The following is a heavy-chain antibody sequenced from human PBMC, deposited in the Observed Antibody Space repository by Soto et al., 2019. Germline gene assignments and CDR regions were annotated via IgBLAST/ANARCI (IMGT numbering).Heavy chain of an antibody. V-gene: IGHV3-30-3*01. CDR1: GFTFSSYA. Sequence: AAGFTFSSYAMHWVRQAPGKGLEWVAVISYDGSNKYYADSVKGRFTISRDNSKNTLYLQMNSLRAEDTAVYYCASPDYGDYEYFQHWGQGTLVTVSS. CDR3: ASPDYGDYEYFQH. CDR2: ISYDGSNK. J-gene: IGHJ1*01. D-gene: IGHD4-17*01.